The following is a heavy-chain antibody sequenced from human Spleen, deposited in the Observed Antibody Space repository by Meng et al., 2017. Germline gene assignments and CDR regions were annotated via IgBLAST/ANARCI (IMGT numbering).Heavy chain of an antibody. CDR3: AGSYYSSSEAQFDY. D-gene: IGHD6-13*01. J-gene: IGHJ4*02. CDR1: GGTFSSYA. Sequence: SVKVSCKASGGTFSSYAISWVRQAPGQGLEWMGGIIPIFGTANYAQKFQGRVTITRDTSASTAYMELSSLRSEDTAVYYCAGSYYSSSEAQFDYWGQGTLVTVSS. CDR2: IIPIFGTA. V-gene: IGHV1-69*05.